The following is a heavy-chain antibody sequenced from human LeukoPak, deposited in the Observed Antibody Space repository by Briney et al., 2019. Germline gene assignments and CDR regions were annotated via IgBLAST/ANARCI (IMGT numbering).Heavy chain of an antibody. CDR2: INHSGST. J-gene: IGHJ4*02. D-gene: IGHD3-22*01. CDR3: ARGSIRITMIVVVTKLYYFDY. V-gene: IGHV4-34*01. Sequence: SETLSLTCAVYGGSFSVYYCSWIRQPPGKGLELIGEINHSGSTNYNPSLKSRVTISVDTSKNQFSLKLSSVTAADTAVYYCARGSIRITMIVVVTKLYYFDYWGQGTLVTVSS. CDR1: GGSFSVYY.